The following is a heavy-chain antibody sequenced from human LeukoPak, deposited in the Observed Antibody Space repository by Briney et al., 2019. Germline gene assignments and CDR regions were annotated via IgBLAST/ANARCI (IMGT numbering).Heavy chain of an antibody. CDR3: ARQGSGYSGYENIDY. V-gene: IGHV5-51*01. CDR2: IYPGDSDT. CDR1: GYSFSTYW. J-gene: IGHJ4*02. Sequence: GESLKISCKGSGYSFSTYWIGWVRQMPGKGLEWMGIIYPGDSDTRYSPSFQGQVTISADKSISTAYLQWSSLKASDTAMYYCARQGSGYSGYENIDYWGQGTLVTVSS. D-gene: IGHD5-12*01.